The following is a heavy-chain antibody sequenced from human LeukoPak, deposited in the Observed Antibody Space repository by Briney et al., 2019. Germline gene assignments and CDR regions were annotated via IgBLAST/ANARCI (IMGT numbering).Heavy chain of an antibody. J-gene: IGHJ4*02. Sequence: ETGGSLRLSCAASGFTFSSYAMSWVRQAPGKGLEWVSGIRRSGGSTYYADSVKGRFTISRDNSKNTLYLQMNSLRAEDTAVYYCAKDSPDVYGSGWNYFDHWGQGTLVTVSS. V-gene: IGHV3-23*01. D-gene: IGHD6-19*01. CDR3: AKDSPDVYGSGWNYFDH. CDR2: IRRSGGST. CDR1: GFTFSSYA.